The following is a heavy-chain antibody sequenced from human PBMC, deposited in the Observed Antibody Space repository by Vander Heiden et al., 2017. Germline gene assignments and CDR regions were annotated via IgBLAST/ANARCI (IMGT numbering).Heavy chain of an antibody. CDR3: AKPNSTGYYYQAEYFHH. CDR2: ISGSGSST. Sequence: EVQLLESGGDLVQPGGSMTLTCAASGFTFSRYAMNWVRQAPGKGLEWVSGISGSGSSTYYADSVKGRFTISRDDSQNTLYLQMNSLRAADTAVYYCAKPNSTGYYYQAEYFHHWGQGTLVTVSS. CDR1: GFTFSRYA. D-gene: IGHD3-22*01. V-gene: IGHV3-23*01. J-gene: IGHJ1*01.